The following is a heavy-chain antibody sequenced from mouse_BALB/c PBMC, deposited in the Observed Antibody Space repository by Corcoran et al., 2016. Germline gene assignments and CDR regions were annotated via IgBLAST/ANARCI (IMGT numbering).Heavy chain of an antibody. J-gene: IGHJ4*01. CDR1: GYSFTGYY. Sequence: EVQLQQSGPELVKPGASVKISCKASGYSFTGYYMHWVKQSHVKSLEWIGRINPYNGATSYNQNFKDKASLTVDKSSSTAYMELHSLTSEDSAVYYCARVRRGYYAMDYWGQGTSVTVSS. CDR3: ARVRRGYYAMDY. V-gene: IGHV1-26*01. CDR2: INPYNGAT.